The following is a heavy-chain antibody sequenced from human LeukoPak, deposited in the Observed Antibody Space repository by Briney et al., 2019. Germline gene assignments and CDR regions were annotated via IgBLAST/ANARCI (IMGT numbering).Heavy chain of an antibody. D-gene: IGHD1-1*01. Sequence: SETLSLTCTFSGGSISVYYWSWVRQPPGKGLECIGYIYASGTTNYNPSLTSRVTISEDTSKNQFSLKLTSVTAADTAVYYCAKKVESKWFDPWGQGTLVTVSS. CDR3: AKKVESKWFDP. CDR1: GGSISVYY. J-gene: IGHJ5*02. V-gene: IGHV4-59*01. CDR2: IYASGTT.